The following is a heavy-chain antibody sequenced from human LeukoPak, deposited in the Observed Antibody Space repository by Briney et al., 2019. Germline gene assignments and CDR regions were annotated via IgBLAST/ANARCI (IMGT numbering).Heavy chain of an antibody. D-gene: IGHD4-17*01. J-gene: IGHJ4*02. CDR3: AREDLDYGDPVD. CDR1: GFTFDDYA. CDR2: ISWNSGSI. V-gene: IGHV3-9*01. Sequence: GGSLRLSCAASGFTFDDYAMHWVRQAPGKGLEWVSGISWNSGSIGYADSVKGRFTISRDNAKNSLYLQMNSLRAEDTAVYYCAREDLDYGDPVDWGQGTLVTVSS.